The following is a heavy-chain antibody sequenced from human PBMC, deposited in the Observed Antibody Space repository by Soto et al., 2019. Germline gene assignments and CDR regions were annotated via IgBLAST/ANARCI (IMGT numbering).Heavy chain of an antibody. Sequence: SETLSLTCTVSGDSVTSGNYYWSWIRQPPGKGLEWIGYIYYSGSTNYTPSLKSRVTISVDTPKNQFSLKLSSVTAADTAVYYCARVPPVLRFLEWYNPARYYGMDVWGQGTTVTVSS. J-gene: IGHJ6*02. D-gene: IGHD3-3*01. V-gene: IGHV4-61*01. CDR2: IYYSGST. CDR3: ARVPPVLRFLEWYNPARYYGMDV. CDR1: GDSVTSGNYY.